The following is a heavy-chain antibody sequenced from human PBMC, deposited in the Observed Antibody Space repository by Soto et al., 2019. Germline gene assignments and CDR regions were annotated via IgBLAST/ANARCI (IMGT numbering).Heavy chain of an antibody. CDR2: ISYDGSNK. CDR3: ARDLLVSDISTSPGWFDP. J-gene: IGHJ5*02. D-gene: IGHD2-2*01. CDR1: GGPFRSYA. Sequence: GGSLRLSCAASGGPFRSYAMHWVRQAPGKGLEWVAVISYDGSNKYYADSVKGRFTISRDNSKNTLYLQMNSLRAEDTAVYYCARDLLVSDISTSPGWFDPWGQGTLVTVSS. V-gene: IGHV3-30-3*01.